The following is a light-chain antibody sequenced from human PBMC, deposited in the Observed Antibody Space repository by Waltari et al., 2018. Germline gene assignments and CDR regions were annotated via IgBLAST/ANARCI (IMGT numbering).Light chain of an antibody. V-gene: IGLV2-14*03. CDR1: SSDVGGYDY. Sequence: QSALTQPASVSGSPGQSITISCTGTSSDVGGYDYVSWYQQHPGKAPKLILYDVSNRPLEVSHRFSGSKSGNTASLTISGLQADDEAEYYCGSYTRSTTLAFGTGTKVTVL. CDR3: GSYTRSTTLA. J-gene: IGLJ1*01. CDR2: DVS.